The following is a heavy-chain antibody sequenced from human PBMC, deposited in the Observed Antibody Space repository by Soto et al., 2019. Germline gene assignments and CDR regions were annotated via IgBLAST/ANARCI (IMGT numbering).Heavy chain of an antibody. J-gene: IGHJ4*02. Sequence: SETLSLTCSVSGGSINTYYWSWIRQPTGKGLEWIGYISYSGSTNYNPSLRSRVTISVDTSKNQFSLKLSSVTAADTVVYYCARRYGSSFDYWGQGTLVTVSS. V-gene: IGHV4-59*08. CDR2: ISYSGST. CDR3: ARRYGSSFDY. D-gene: IGHD6-13*01. CDR1: GGSINTYY.